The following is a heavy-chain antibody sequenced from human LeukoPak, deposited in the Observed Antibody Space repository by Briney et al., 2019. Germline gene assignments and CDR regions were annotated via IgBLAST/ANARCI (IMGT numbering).Heavy chain of an antibody. D-gene: IGHD1-1*01. CDR1: GYTFTSYG. CDR3: ARAEWNAVFDRVTPFDY. Sequence: ASVKVSCKASGYTFTSYGISWVRQAPGQGLEWMGWISAYNGNTNYAQKTQSRVNMTTDTSTSTAYMELRSLRSDDTAVYYCARAEWNAVFDRVTPFDYWGQGTLVTVSS. CDR2: ISAYNGNT. J-gene: IGHJ4*02. V-gene: IGHV1-18*01.